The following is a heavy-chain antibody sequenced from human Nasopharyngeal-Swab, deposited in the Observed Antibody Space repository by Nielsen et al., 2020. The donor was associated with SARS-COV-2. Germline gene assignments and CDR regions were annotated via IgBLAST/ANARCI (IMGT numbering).Heavy chain of an antibody. D-gene: IGHD3-22*01. J-gene: IGHJ4*02. CDR3: ARDLSYYDSSGYPGDY. V-gene: IGHV3-30-3*01. CDR2: ISYDGSNK. Sequence: WIRQPPGKGLEWVAVISYDGSNKYYADSVKGRFTISRDNSKNTLYLQMNSLRAEDTAVYYCARDLSYYDSSGYPGDYWGQGTLVTV.